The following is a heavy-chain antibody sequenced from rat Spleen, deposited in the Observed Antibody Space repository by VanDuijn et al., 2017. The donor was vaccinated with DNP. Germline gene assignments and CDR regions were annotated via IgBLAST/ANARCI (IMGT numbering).Heavy chain of an antibody. CDR1: GFTFSNYY. Sequence: EVQLVESGGGLVQPGRSLKLSCAASGFTFSNYYMAWVRQAPKKGLEWVATIRTSGSRTYYPDSVKGRFTISRDNAKSSIYLQMNSLKTEDTATYYCARRAVATPFDYWGQGVMVTVSS. CDR3: ARRAVATPFDY. J-gene: IGHJ2*01. CDR2: IRTSGSRT. V-gene: IGHV5-25*01. D-gene: IGHD1-3*01.